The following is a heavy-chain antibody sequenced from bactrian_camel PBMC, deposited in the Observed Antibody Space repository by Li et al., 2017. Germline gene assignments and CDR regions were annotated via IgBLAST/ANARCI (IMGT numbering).Heavy chain of an antibody. D-gene: IGHD4*01. CDR1: GFTFDSYD. J-gene: IGHJ4*01. V-gene: IGHV3S40*01. CDR2: IDSGGSST. CDR3: ARSGGDYSDVGGHLRY. Sequence: DVQLVESGGGLVQPGGSLRLSCAASGFTFDSYDMAWVRQAPGKGLEWVSAIDSGGSSTYAADSVKGRFTISRDNAKNTLYLQMNSLKIEDTAVYYCARSGGDYSDVGGHLRYWGQGTQVTVS.